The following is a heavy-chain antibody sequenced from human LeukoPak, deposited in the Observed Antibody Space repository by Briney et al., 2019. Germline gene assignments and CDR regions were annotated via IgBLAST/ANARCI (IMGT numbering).Heavy chain of an antibody. Sequence: GGSLRLSCAASGFTLRSYSMSWVRQAPGKGREWVSSINWGSNHIYYADAVQGRFTISRDNAKNSLYLQMNSLRAEDTAIYYCARDNSGWSRDYWGQGTLVTVSS. CDR2: INWGSNHI. D-gene: IGHD6-19*01. CDR1: GFTLRSYS. V-gene: IGHV3-21*06. J-gene: IGHJ4*02. CDR3: ARDNSGWSRDY.